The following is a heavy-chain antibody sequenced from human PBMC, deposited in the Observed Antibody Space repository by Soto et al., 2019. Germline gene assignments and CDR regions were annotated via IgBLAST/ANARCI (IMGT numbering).Heavy chain of an antibody. CDR3: ARGRAYYDFWSGPRSYYYYYMDV. CDR2: MNPNSGNT. D-gene: IGHD3-3*01. CDR1: GYTFTSYD. Sequence: QVQLVQSGAEVKKPGASVKVSCKASGYTFTSYDINWVRQATGQGLEWMGWMNPNSGNTGYAQKFQGRVTMTRNTSISTAYMELSSLRSEDTAVYYCARGRAYYDFWSGPRSYYYYYMDVWGKGTTVTVSS. J-gene: IGHJ6*03. V-gene: IGHV1-8*01.